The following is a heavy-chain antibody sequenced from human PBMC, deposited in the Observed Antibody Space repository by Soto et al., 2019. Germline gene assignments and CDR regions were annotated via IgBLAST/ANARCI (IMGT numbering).Heavy chain of an antibody. CDR2: IIPIFGTA. Sequence: SVKVSCKASGGTFSSYAISWVRQAPGQGLERMGGIIPIFGTANYAQKFQGRVTITADESTSTAYMELSSLRSEDTAVYYCARDRTQRDGYNGDALAIRGQGTMVTGSS. V-gene: IGHV1-69*13. CDR3: ARDRTQRDGYNGDALAI. D-gene: IGHD5-12*01. CDR1: GGTFSSYA. J-gene: IGHJ3*02.